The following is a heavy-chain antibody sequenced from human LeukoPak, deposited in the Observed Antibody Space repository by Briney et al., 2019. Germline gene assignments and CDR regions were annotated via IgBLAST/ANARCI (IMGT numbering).Heavy chain of an antibody. CDR1: GFTFSSYS. CDR2: ISWNSGSI. D-gene: IGHD3-22*01. J-gene: IGHJ4*02. V-gene: IGHV3-9*01. Sequence: GGSLRLSCAASGFTFSSYSMNWVRQAPGKGLEWVSGISWNSGSIGYADSVKGRFTISRDNAKNSLYLQMNSLRAEDTALYYCAKAWGYDSSGTFDYWGQGTLVTVSS. CDR3: AKAWGYDSSGTFDY.